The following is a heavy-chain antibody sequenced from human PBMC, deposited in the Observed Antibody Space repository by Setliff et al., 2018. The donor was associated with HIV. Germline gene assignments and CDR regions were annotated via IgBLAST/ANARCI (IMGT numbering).Heavy chain of an antibody. V-gene: IGHV4-34*01. Sequence: PSETLSLTCTVSGGPLSGYFWTWIRQTPDKGLEWIGDINHSGTTNYNLSLKSRTTLSLHTSKNQLSLKLTSVVAADTGLYFCARGRDASTWYLSHFYSYYYLDVGGNGTTVTVSS. CDR1: GGPLSGYF. CDR2: INHSGTT. J-gene: IGHJ6*03. CDR3: ARGRDASTWYLSHFYSYYYLDV. D-gene: IGHD6-13*01.